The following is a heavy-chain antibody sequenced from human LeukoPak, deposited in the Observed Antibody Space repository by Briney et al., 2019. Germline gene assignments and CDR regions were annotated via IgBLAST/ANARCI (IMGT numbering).Heavy chain of an antibody. CDR3: AGRYYYDSSGSPFDAFDI. CDR1: GYSTSSSNW. CDR2: IYYSGST. V-gene: IGHV4-28*01. D-gene: IGHD3-22*01. Sequence: SDTLSLTCAVSGYSTSSSNWWGWIRQPPGKGLEWIGYIYYSGSTYYNPSLKSRVTMSVDTSKNQFSLKLSSVTAVDTAVYYCAGRYYYDSSGSPFDAFDIWGQGTMVTVSS. J-gene: IGHJ3*02.